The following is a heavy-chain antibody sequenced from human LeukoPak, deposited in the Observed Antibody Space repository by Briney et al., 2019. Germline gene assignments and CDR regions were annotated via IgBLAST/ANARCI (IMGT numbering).Heavy chain of an antibody. Sequence: SETLSLTCAVYGGSFSGYYWSWIRQPPGKGLEWIGEINHSGSTNYNPSLKSRVTISVDTSKNQFSLKLSSVTAADTAVYYCARGLQLPAAIDYCGQGTLVTVSS. D-gene: IGHD2-2*01. J-gene: IGHJ4*02. V-gene: IGHV4-34*01. CDR2: INHSGST. CDR3: ARGLQLPAAIDY. CDR1: GGSFSGYY.